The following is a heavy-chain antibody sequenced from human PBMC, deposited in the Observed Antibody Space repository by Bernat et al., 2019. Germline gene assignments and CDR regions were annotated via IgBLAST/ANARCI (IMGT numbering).Heavy chain of an antibody. CDR2: IYYSGST. CDR1: GGSISSSSYY. Sequence: QLQLQESGPGLVKPSETLSLTCTVSGGSISSSSYYWGWIRQPPGKGLEWIGSIYYSGSTYYNPSLKSRVTISVDTSKNQFSLKLSSVTAADTAVYYWARHEYYDFWSGYGMDVWGQGTTVTVSS. CDR3: ARHEYYDFWSGYGMDV. V-gene: IGHV4-39*01. J-gene: IGHJ6*02. D-gene: IGHD3-3*01.